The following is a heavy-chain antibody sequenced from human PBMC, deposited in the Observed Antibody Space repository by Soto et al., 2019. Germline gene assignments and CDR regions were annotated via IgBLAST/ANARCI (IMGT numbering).Heavy chain of an antibody. J-gene: IGHJ6*02. CDR2: ISSSGGTI. V-gene: IGHV3-23*01. CDR1: GFTFSNYA. CDR3: AKDQVAARRYYYYGMDV. D-gene: IGHD6-6*01. Sequence: EVQLLESGGGLVQPGGSLRLSCAASGFTFSNYAMSWVRQAPGKGLEWVSSISSSGGTIYYADSVKGRFTISRDNSKNTLYLQVNSLRAEDTAIYFCAKDQVAARRYYYYGMDVWGRGTTVTVSS.